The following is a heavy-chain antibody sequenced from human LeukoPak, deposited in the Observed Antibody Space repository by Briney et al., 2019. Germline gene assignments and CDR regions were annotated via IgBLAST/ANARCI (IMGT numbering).Heavy chain of an antibody. CDR2: ISAYNGNT. Sequence: ASVKVSCKASGYTFTGYYMHWVRQAPGQGLEWMGWISAYNGNTNYAQKLQGRVTMTTDTSTSTAYMELRSLRSDDTAVYYCARDHDGNGDLFDYWGQGTLVTVSS. D-gene: IGHD7-27*01. V-gene: IGHV1-18*04. CDR1: GYTFTGYY. J-gene: IGHJ4*02. CDR3: ARDHDGNGDLFDY.